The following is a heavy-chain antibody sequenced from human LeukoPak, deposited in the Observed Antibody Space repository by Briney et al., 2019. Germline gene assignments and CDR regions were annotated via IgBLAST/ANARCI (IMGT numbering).Heavy chain of an antibody. V-gene: IGHV4-31*03. D-gene: IGHD3-10*01. Sequence: PSQTLSLTCSVSGGSISSGTYYWSWIRQLPGKGLERIGYTSNSGSTFHNPSLKSRLTISLHTSKNQFSLKLISVTAADTAIYYCARAQAGSGGPFDYWGLGTLVTVSS. CDR3: ARAQAGSGGPFDY. CDR1: GGSISSGTYY. J-gene: IGHJ4*02. CDR2: TSNSGST.